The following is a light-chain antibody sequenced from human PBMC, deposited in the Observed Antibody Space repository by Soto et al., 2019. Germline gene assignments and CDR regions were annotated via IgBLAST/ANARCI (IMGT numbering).Light chain of an antibody. V-gene: IGKV3-15*01. CDR3: QQYNDWPLYT. CDR2: CAS. Sequence: EIVMTQSPTIVSVSPGERATLACRASQSVNSNVAWYQQKPGQDPRLLISCASTRAQGSAARFSGSGSGTNFTPSIIGRQSADFAVYYCQQYNDWPLYTFGQGTKLEIK. J-gene: IGKJ2*01. CDR1: QSVNSN.